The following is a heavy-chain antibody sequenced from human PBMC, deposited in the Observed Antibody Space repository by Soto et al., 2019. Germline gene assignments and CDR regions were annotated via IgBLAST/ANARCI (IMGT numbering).Heavy chain of an antibody. CDR3: AMFSGFFTIYPFDR. J-gene: IGHJ4*02. CDR2: IYHTGTT. Sequence: SDIRSLTRPVSGVSVTSEEDYLPCVRSPPGQGLEWIGEIYHTGTTNYNPSPQSRLTLSVDKSKNQLSLNLTSVTAADTAVYYCAMFSGFFTIYPFDRWGQGRLVTVS. CDR1: GVSVTSEEDY. V-gene: IGHV4-4*02. D-gene: IGHD3-3*01.